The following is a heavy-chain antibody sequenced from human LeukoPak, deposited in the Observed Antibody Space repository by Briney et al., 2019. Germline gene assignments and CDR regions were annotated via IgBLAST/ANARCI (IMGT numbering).Heavy chain of an antibody. J-gene: IGHJ5*02. CDR1: GPSFSGYF. V-gene: IGHV4-34*01. CDR2: INHRGDT. CDR3: ARSPSRQNWIASLYKWFDP. D-gene: IGHD2-2*03. Sequence: SETLSLTCAVHGPSFSGYFRSWIRQPPGKGLEWIGEINHRGDTNYNPSLKSRVTISLDTSNNQFSVRLTSVTAADTAVYYCARSPSRQNWIASLYKWFDPWGQGTLVTVAS.